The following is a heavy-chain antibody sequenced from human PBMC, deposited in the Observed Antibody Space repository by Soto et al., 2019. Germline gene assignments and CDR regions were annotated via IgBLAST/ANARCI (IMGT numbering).Heavy chain of an antibody. J-gene: IGHJ4*02. D-gene: IGHD2-15*01. CDR2: INHSGST. CDR3: ARAAPRYCSGDSGYSGRDY. Sequence: QVQLQQWGAGLLKPSETLSRTCAVYGGSFSGYYWSWIRQPPGKGLEWLGEINHSGSTNYNPSLKSRVTISVDTSKNQFSRKRSSVTAADTAVYYCARAAPRYCSGDSGYSGRDYWGQGTLVTVSS. V-gene: IGHV4-34*01. CDR1: GGSFSGYY.